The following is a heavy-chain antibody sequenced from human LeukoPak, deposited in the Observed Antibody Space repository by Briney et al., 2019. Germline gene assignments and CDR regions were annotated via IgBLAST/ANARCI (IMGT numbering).Heavy chain of an antibody. J-gene: IGHJ6*01. CDR3: SGSGSHNFYYYGMDG. V-gene: IGHV1-18*01. CDR1: GYTFTNYG. CDR2: ISAYNGNT. D-gene: IGHD1-26*01. Sequence: ASVKVSCKASGYTFTNYGISWVRQAPGQGLEWMGWISAYNGNTKYAQKLQSRVNKTTNTYTKPVKMAVRSPRSDGTAVFYCSGSGSHNFYYYGMDGWGQGTTVIVSS.